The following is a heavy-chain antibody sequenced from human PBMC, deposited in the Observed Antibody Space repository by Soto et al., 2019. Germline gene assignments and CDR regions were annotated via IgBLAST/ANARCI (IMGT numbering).Heavy chain of an antibody. CDR3: AKDGYCSGDSCASLMDV. CDR1: GFTFSSYA. J-gene: IGHJ6*03. CDR2: ISGSGGST. V-gene: IGHV3-23*01. D-gene: IGHD2-15*01. Sequence: GGSLRLSCAASGFTFSSYAMSWVRQAPGKGLEWVSAISGSGGSTYYADSVKGRFTISRDNSKNTLYLQMNSLRAEDTAVYYCAKDGYCSGDSCASLMDVWGKGTTVTVSS.